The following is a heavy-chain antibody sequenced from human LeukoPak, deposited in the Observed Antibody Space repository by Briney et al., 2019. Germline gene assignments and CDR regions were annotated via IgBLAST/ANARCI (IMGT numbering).Heavy chain of an antibody. V-gene: IGHV4-61*02. CDR3: ASNGAGGSYSYYFDN. D-gene: IGHD1-26*01. CDR2: IYSSGST. J-gene: IGHJ4*02. Sequence: SETLSLTCNVTGGSISSGSYYWSWSRQPAGKGLEWIGRIYSSGSTNYNSSLNSRVTISLDTSKNQFSLKLSSVTASDTAVYYCASNGAGGSYSYYFDNWGQETLVTVSS. CDR1: GGSISSGSYY.